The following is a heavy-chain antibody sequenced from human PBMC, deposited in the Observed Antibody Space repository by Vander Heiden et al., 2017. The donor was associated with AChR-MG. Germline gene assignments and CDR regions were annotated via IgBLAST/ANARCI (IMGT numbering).Heavy chain of an antibody. CDR1: GFTFSSYA. J-gene: IGHJ3*02. V-gene: IGHV3-30-3*01. Sequence: QVQLLESGGGAVPPGRSLRPSCAAPGFTFSSYAMHWVRQAPGKGLEWVAVISYDGSNKYYADSVKGRFTISRDNSKNTLYLQMNSLRAEDTAVYYCARTSALGAFDIWGHGTMVTVSS. D-gene: IGHD7-27*01. CDR2: ISYDGSNK. CDR3: ARTSALGAFDI.